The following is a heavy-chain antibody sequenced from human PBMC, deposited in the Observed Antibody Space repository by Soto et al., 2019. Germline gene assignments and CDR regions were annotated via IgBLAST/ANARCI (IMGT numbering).Heavy chain of an antibody. Sequence: QVQLQESGPGLVKPSETLSLTCTVSGGSISSYYWSWIRQPPGKGLEWIGYIYYSGSTNYNPSLKSRVTISVDTSKNQFSLKLSSVTAADTAVYYCARLAMEGYFDYWGQGTLVTVSS. CDR1: GGSISSYY. D-gene: IGHD5-18*01. CDR2: IYYSGST. J-gene: IGHJ4*02. V-gene: IGHV4-59*01. CDR3: ARLAMEGYFDY.